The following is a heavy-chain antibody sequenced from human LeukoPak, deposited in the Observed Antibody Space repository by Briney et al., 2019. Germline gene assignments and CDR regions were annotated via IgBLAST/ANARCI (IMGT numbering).Heavy chain of an antibody. D-gene: IGHD2-15*01. CDR3: AAGVTPYCSGGSCYPSTWITFDY. Sequence: GASVKVSCKASGGTFSSYAISWVRQAPGQGLEWMGGIIPIFGTANYAQKFQGRVTITADKSTSTAYMELSSLRSEDTAVYYCAAGVTPYCSGGSCYPSTWITFDYWGQGTLVTVSS. CDR2: IIPIFGTA. CDR1: GGTFSSYA. J-gene: IGHJ4*02. V-gene: IGHV1-69*06.